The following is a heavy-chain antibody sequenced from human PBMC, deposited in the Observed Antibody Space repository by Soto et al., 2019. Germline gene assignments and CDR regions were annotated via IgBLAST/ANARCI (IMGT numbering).Heavy chain of an antibody. V-gene: IGHV4-31*03. D-gene: IGHD3-22*01. Sequence: QVQLQESGPGLVKPSQTLSLTCTVSGGSISSGGYYWSWIRQHPGKGLEWIGYIYYSGSTYYNPSLKSRVTISVDTSKNHFSLKLSSVTAADTAVYYCARGYDSSGYYVWFDPWGQGTLVTVSS. CDR3: ARGYDSSGYYVWFDP. CDR1: GGSISSGGYY. CDR2: IYYSGST. J-gene: IGHJ5*02.